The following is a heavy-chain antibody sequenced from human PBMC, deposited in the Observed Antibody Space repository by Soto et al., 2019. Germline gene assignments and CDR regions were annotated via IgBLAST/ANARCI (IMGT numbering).Heavy chain of an antibody. D-gene: IGHD5-18*01. CDR1: GGSISSGGYY. CDR3: ARSPHIQLWSYPSDY. J-gene: IGHJ4*02. CDR2: IYFSGST. V-gene: IGHV4-31*03. Sequence: SETLSLTCTVSGGSISSGGYYWSRIRQHPGKGLEWIGYIYFSGSTYYNPSLKSRVTISVDTSKNQFSLKLSSVTAADTAVYYCARSPHIQLWSYPSDYWGQGTLVTVS.